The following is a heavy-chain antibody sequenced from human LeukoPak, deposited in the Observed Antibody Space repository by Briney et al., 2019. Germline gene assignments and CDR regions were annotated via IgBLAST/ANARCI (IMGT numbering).Heavy chain of an antibody. Sequence: GGSLRLSCAASGFTFMNHSMHWVRQTPGKGLVWVSRISSDGSSTTYADSVKGRFTISRDNAKNTLYLQMNNLRAEDTAMYYCARDQRVTGRPDIDYWGQGTLVIVSS. CDR1: GFTFMNHS. V-gene: IGHV3-74*03. CDR3: ARDQRVTGRPDIDY. J-gene: IGHJ4*02. CDR2: ISSDGSST. D-gene: IGHD6-6*01.